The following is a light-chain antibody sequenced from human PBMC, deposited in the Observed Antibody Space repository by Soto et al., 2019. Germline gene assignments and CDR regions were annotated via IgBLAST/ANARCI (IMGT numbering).Light chain of an antibody. CDR3: QQLNFFPIT. Sequence: DIHMTHSPSTLSASVWDIVTITCRASQSISSWLAWYQQKPGKAPKLLIYDAYSLESGTPSRFSGRRSGTEFTLTIASVQPEDFATYYCQQLNFFPITFGQGTRLEIK. V-gene: IGKV1-5*01. CDR1: QSISSW. CDR2: DAY. J-gene: IGKJ5*01.